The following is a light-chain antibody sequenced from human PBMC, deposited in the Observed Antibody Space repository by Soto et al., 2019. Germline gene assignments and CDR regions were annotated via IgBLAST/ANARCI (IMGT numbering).Light chain of an antibody. CDR3: QQYINWPQT. CDR2: DAS. V-gene: IGKV3-15*01. Sequence: ETMMTQSPDTLSVSLGERATLSCRAGQSLRSSLAWYQQKPGQAPRLLIYDASTRATGIPARFSGSGSGTDFTLTISGLQSEDFAVYYCQQYINWPQTFGQGTKVDIK. CDR1: QSLRSS. J-gene: IGKJ1*01.